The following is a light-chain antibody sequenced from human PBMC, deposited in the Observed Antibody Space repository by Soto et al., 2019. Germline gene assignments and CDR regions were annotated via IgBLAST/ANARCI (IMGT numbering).Light chain of an antibody. CDR1: QGISSY. CDR3: QHYNSYSEA. J-gene: IGKJ1*01. Sequence: DIQMTQSPSSLSAFVGDRVTITCRASQGISSYLAWYQQKPGKAPKLLIYAASTLQSGVPSRFSGSGSGTEFTLTISSLQPDDFATYYCQHYNSYSEAFGQGTKVDIK. V-gene: IGKV1-9*01. CDR2: AAS.